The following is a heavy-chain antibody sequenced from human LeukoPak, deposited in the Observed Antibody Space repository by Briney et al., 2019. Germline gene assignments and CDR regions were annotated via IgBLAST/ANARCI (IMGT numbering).Heavy chain of an antibody. CDR3: ASGFKGGWLQFLSSFDY. V-gene: IGHV1-69*06. Sequence: ASVKVSCKASGYTFTSYGISWVRQAPGQGLEWMGGIIPIFGTANYAQKFQGRVTITADKSTSTAYMELSSLRSEDTAVYYCASGFKGGWLQFLSSFDYWGQGTLVTVSS. CDR2: IIPIFGTA. J-gene: IGHJ4*02. D-gene: IGHD5-24*01. CDR1: GYTFTSYG.